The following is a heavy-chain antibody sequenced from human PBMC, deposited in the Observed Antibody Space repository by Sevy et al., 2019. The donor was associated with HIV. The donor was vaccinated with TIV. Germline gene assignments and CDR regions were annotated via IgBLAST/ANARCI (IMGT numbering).Heavy chain of an antibody. V-gene: IGHV3-23*01. D-gene: IGHD6-25*01. CDR2: ISGSGGST. CDR3: AKRRSLAGAFDI. CDR1: GFTFSSYA. Sequence: GGSLRLSCVASGFTFSSYAMSWVRQAPGKGLEWVSAISGSGGSTYYADSVKGRFTISRDNSKNTLYLQMNSLRAEDTAVYYCAKRRSLAGAFDIWGQGTMVTVSS. J-gene: IGHJ3*02.